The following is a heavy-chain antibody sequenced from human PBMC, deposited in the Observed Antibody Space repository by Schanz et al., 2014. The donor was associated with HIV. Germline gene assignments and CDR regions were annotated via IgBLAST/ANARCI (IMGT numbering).Heavy chain of an antibody. J-gene: IGHJ6*02. CDR1: GFTFSNYG. V-gene: IGHV3-7*03. CDR2: IKQDGSEK. CDR3: ARDPLPYYSDSGASFLNGLDV. D-gene: IGHD3-22*01. Sequence: VQLVESGGGVVQPGRSLRLSCAPSGFTFSNYGMHWVRQAPGKGLEWVANIKQDGSEKYYVDSVKGRFTISRDNAKNSLYLQMNSLRAEDTAIYYCARDPLPYYSDSGASFLNGLDVWGQGTTVTVSS.